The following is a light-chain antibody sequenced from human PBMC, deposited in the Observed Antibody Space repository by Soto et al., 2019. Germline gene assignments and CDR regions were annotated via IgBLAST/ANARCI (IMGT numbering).Light chain of an antibody. V-gene: IGKV4-1*01. Sequence: DIVMTQSPDSLAVSLGDRATINCKSSQSVLYSSNNKNYLVWYQQKPGQPPKLLIYWASIRQSGVPDRFSGSGSGTDFTLSISSLQAEDVAVYYCQKYYNFPYTFGQWTKLEIK. CDR3: QKYYNFPYT. CDR2: WAS. J-gene: IGKJ2*01. CDR1: QSVLYSSNNKNY.